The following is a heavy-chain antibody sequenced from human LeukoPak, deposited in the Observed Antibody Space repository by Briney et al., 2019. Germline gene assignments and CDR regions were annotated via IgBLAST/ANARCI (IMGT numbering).Heavy chain of an antibody. J-gene: IGHJ4*02. CDR3: TSRGYSYGPPSYYFDY. CDR2: IRSKANSYAT. V-gene: IGHV3-73*01. Sequence: GGSLRLSCAASGFTFSGSAMHWVRQASGKGLEWVGRIRSKANSYATAYAASVKGRFTISRDDSKNTAYLQMNSLKTEDTAVYYCTSRGYSYGPPSYYFDYWGQGTLVTVSS. CDR1: GFTFSGSA. D-gene: IGHD5-18*01.